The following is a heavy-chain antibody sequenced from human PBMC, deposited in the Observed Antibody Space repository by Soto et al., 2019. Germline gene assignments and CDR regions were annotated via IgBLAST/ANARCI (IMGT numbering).Heavy chain of an antibody. CDR2: IIAIFGTA. J-gene: IGHJ4*01. CDR1: GGTFSRYA. CDR3: VIALGGTPGVRYVNIGLLTI. D-gene: IGHD3-9*01. Sequence: SVEVSCQASGGTFSRYAIIWVRQAPGQGLEWMGGIIAIFGTANYAQKFQGRVTITADKSTSTAYMELRGLRSEDTAEYYCVIALGGTPGVRYVNIGLLTIWGQGT. V-gene: IGHV1-69*06.